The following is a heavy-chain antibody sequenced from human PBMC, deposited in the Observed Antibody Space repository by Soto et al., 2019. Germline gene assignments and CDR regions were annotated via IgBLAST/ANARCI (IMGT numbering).Heavy chain of an antibody. V-gene: IGHV4-39*01. Sequence: SETLSLTCPVSIHSYSSSCYSRVWFRQPPGKGLEWIGSIYYSGSTDYNPSLKSRVTISVDTSKNQFSLKLTSVTAADTAVHYCARSGGLQHIDYWGQGTLVTVSS. CDR1: IHSYSSSCYS. CDR2: IYYSGST. CDR3: ARSGGLQHIDY. J-gene: IGHJ4*02. D-gene: IGHD4-4*01.